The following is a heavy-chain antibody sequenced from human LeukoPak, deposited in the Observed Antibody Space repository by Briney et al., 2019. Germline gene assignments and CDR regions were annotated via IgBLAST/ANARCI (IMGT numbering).Heavy chain of an antibody. CDR1: GYTFTGYY. V-gene: IGHV1-2*02. CDR3: AREAHTTGTSEKFDY. CDR2: INPNSGDT. J-gene: IGHJ4*02. Sequence: ASVKVSCKASGYTFTGYYMHWVRQAPGQGLEWMGWINPNSGDTNSAQKFQGRVIMTRDTSISTAYMELSSLRSDDTAVYYCAREAHTTGTSEKFDYWGKGTLVTVSS. D-gene: IGHD1-1*01.